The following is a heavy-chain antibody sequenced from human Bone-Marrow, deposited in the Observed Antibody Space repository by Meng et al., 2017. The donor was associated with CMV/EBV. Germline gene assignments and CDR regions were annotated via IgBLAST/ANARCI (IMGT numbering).Heavy chain of an antibody. CDR2: ISSSGSTI. V-gene: IGHV3-48*04. J-gene: IGHJ5*02. CDR1: GFTFSSYS. Sequence: GGFLRLSCAASGFTFSSYSMNWVRQAPGKGLEWVSYISSSGSTIYYADSVKGRFTNSRDNAKNSLYLQMNSLRAEDTAVYYCARVVGMHCSSTSWYNWGGWFDPCGQGTLVTVSS. D-gene: IGHD2-2*02. CDR3: ARVVGMHCSSTSWYNWGGWFDP.